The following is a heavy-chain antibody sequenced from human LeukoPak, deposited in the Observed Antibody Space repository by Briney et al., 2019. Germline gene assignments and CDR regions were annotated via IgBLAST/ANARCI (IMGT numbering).Heavy chain of an antibody. D-gene: IGHD2-2*02. Sequence: SETLSLTCAVYGGSFSGYYWSWIRQPPGKGLEWIGEINHSGSTDYNPSLKSRVTISVDTSRNQFSLKLCSVTAADTAVYYCARVGDIVVVPAAIKRGFDPWGQGTLVTVSS. J-gene: IGHJ5*02. V-gene: IGHV4-34*01. CDR1: GGSFSGYY. CDR3: ARVGDIVVVPAAIKRGFDP. CDR2: INHSGST.